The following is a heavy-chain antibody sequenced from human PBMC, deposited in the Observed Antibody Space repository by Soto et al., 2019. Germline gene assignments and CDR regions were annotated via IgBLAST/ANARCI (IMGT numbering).Heavy chain of an antibody. Sequence: EVQLVESGGGLVKPGGSLRLSCAASGFTFSSYSMNWFRQAPGKGLEWCSAISSSSSYLYYVVTVKGRFTISRDNAKISLYLQMNSLRAEDTAVYYCATYYYECWSGYVGAVGGPDAFDLWGQGTMVTVSS. CDR1: GFTFSSYS. V-gene: IGHV3-21*01. CDR2: ISSSSSYL. D-gene: IGHD3-3*01. J-gene: IGHJ3*01. CDR3: ATYYYECWSGYVGAVGGPDAFDL.